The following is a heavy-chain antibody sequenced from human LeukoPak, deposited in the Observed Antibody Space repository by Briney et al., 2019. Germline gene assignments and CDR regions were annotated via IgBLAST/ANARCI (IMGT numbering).Heavy chain of an antibody. Sequence: ASVKVSCKASGYTFTSYDINWVRQAPGQGLEWMGWMNPNSGNTGYAQNFQGRVTMTRNTSISTAYMELSGLRSDDTAVYYCARSLHMVRGLIGYWGQGTLVIVSS. V-gene: IGHV1-8*01. J-gene: IGHJ4*02. CDR2: MNPNSGNT. CDR1: GYTFTSYD. D-gene: IGHD3-10*01. CDR3: ARSLHMVRGLIGY.